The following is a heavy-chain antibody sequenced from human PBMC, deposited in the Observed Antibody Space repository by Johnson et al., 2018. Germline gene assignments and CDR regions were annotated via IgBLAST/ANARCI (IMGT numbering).Heavy chain of an antibody. Sequence: VQLVESGGGLVKPGGSLRLSCAASGFTFSSYSMNWVRQAPGKGLEWVSYISSSSSTIYYAASVKGRFTISRDNAKNSLYLKMNSLRDGDTAVYYCYRGSGYYTNYGMDVWGQGTTVTVSS. CDR1: GFTFSSYS. CDR2: ISSSSSTI. CDR3: YRGSGYYTNYGMDV. D-gene: IGHD3-3*01. V-gene: IGHV3-48*02. J-gene: IGHJ6*02.